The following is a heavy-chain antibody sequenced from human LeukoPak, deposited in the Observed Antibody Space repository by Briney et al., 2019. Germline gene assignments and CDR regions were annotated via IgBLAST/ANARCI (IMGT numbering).Heavy chain of an antibody. CDR3: ARGWYADY. CDR1: GGSISSYY. CDR2: IYYSGST. D-gene: IGHD6-19*01. Sequence: SETLSLTCTVSGGSISSYYWSWIRQPPGKGLEWIGYIYYSGSTNYNPSLKSRVTISADTSKNQFSLKLSSVTAADTAVYYCARGWYADYWGQGTLVTVSS. V-gene: IGHV4-59*08. J-gene: IGHJ4*02.